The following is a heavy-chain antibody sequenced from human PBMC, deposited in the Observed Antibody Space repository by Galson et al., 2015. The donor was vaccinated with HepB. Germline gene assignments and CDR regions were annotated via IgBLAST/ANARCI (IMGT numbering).Heavy chain of an antibody. CDR1: GFTFSSYG. D-gene: IGHD3-3*01. CDR2: IWYDGSNK. CDR3: ARDPSLLRFLEWLLLDY. V-gene: IGHV3-33*01. J-gene: IGHJ4*02. Sequence: SLRLSCAASGFTFSSYGMHWVRQAPGKGLEWVAVIWYDGSNKYYADSVKGRFTISRDNSKNTLYLQMNSLRAEDTAVYYCARDPSLLRFLEWLLLDYWGQGTLVTVS.